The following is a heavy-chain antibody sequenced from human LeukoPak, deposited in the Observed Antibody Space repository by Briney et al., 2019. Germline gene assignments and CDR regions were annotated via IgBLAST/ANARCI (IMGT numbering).Heavy chain of an antibody. CDR1: GYTFTGYY. CDR3: ARDLFDYYDSSGYLNY. V-gene: IGHV1-2*06. CDR2: INPNSGGT. D-gene: IGHD3-22*01. J-gene: IGHJ4*02. Sequence: GASVKVSCKASGYTFTGYYMHWVRQAPGQGLEWMGRINPNSGGTNYAQKFQGRVTMTRDTSISTAYMELSRLRSDDTAVYYCARDLFDYYDSSGYLNYWGQGTLVTVSS.